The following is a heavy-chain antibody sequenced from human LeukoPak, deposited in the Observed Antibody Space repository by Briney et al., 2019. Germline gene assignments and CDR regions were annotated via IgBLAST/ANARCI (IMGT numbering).Heavy chain of an antibody. J-gene: IGHJ5*02. Sequence: PSETLSLTCAVYGGSFSGYYWSWIRQPPGKGLGGMGEINHIGSTNYNPSLKSRVTISVDTSKNQFSLKLSSVTAADTAVYYCARIPPTRYCSSTSCYRWGFDPWGQGTLVTVSS. D-gene: IGHD2-2*02. CDR3: ARIPPTRYCSSTSCYRWGFDP. V-gene: IGHV4-34*01. CDR2: INHIGST. CDR1: GGSFSGYY.